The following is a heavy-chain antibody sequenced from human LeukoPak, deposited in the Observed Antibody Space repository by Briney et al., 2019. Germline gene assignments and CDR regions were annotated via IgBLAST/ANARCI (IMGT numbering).Heavy chain of an antibody. D-gene: IGHD4-23*01. Sequence: TGGSLRLSCAASGFTFNMCWMTWVRQAPGKGLESVAYINKDGSDKYYVDSVKGRFTVSRDNAKNSLYLQMNSLRAEDTAVYYCARDAGYGGNSDYWGQGTLVTVSS. J-gene: IGHJ4*02. CDR3: ARDAGYGGNSDY. CDR1: GFTFNMCW. CDR2: INKDGSDK. V-gene: IGHV3-7*01.